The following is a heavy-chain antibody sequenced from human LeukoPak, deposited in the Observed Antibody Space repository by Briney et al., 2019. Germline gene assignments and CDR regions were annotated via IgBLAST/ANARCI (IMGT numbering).Heavy chain of an antibody. CDR3: AREQRIRHCSEGVCTEGYYFDY. J-gene: IGHJ4*02. CDR2: LSRGWYST. V-gene: IGHV3-23*01. D-gene: IGHD2-15*01. Sequence: GGSLRLSCAGTGIAFNMFAIDWVRQAPGKGLEWVSGLSRGWYSTNYADSVKGRFTISRDKSQNSVFLQMNSLRPEDTAVYYCAREQRIRHCSEGVCTEGYYFDYWGQGTLVTVSS. CDR1: GIAFNMFA.